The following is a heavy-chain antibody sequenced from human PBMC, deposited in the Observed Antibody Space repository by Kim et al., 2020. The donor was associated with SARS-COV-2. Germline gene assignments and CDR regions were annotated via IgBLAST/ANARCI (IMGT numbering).Heavy chain of an antibody. CDR3: ARQEGGSYYFNY. V-gene: IGHV5-51*01. Sequence: RYSPSFQGQVTISADKSISTAYLQWSSLKASDTAMYYCARQEGGSYYFNYWGQGTLVTVSS. J-gene: IGHJ4*02. D-gene: IGHD1-26*01.